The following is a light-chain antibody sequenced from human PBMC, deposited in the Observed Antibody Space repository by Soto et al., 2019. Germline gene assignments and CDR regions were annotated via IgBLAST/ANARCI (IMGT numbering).Light chain of an antibody. CDR3: QQYNSYPLT. CDR1: QSISRL. Sequence: DIQMTQSPSTLSASVGDRVTITCRASQSISRLLAWYQQKPGRAPTLLIYKASTLESGVPSRFSGSGSGTEFSLTISGLQPDDSATYYCQQYNSYPLTFGQGTRLEIK. J-gene: IGKJ5*01. V-gene: IGKV1-5*03. CDR2: KAS.